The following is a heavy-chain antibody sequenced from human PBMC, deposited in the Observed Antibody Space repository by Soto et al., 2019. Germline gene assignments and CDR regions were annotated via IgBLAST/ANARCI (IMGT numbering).Heavy chain of an antibody. Sequence: PSETLSLTCPVSGGSISSSSYYWGWIRQPPGKGLEWIGSIYYSGSTYYNPSLKSRVTISVDTSKNQFSLKLSSVTAADTAVYYCARHASQATVTTGFDYWGQGTLVTVSS. V-gene: IGHV4-39*01. CDR1: GGSISSSSYY. CDR3: ARHASQATVTTGFDY. J-gene: IGHJ4*02. D-gene: IGHD4-17*01. CDR2: IYYSGST.